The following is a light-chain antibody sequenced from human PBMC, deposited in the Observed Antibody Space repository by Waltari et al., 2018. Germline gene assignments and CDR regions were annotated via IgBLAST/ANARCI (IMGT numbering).Light chain of an antibody. Sequence: DIVMTQSPVSLAVSLGERATINCKSSQSLLYSSNVKNYLAWYPQKPGEPPKRLIYWASTRESGVPDRFTGSGSGTDFTLTISSLQAEDVAVYYCQQYYSSPRTFGQGTKLEIK. CDR3: QQYYSSPRT. J-gene: IGKJ2*01. V-gene: IGKV4-1*01. CDR2: WAS. CDR1: QSLLYSSNVKNY.